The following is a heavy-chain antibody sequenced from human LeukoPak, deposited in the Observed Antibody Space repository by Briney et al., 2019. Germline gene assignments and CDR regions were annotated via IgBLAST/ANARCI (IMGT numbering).Heavy chain of an antibody. D-gene: IGHD6-19*01. CDR3: ARETNSGWLFFDY. CDR1: GFTFSSYG. V-gene: IGHV3-30*03. CDR2: TSYDGGNK. Sequence: GGSLRLSCAASGFTFSSYGMHWVRQAPGKGLEWVAGTSYDGGNKYYADSVKGRSTISRDNPKNTLYLQMNSLRADDTAVYYCARETNSGWLFFDYWGQGTLVTVSS. J-gene: IGHJ4*02.